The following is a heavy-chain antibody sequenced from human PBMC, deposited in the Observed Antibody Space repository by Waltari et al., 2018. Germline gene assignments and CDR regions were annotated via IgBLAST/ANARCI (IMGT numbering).Heavy chain of an antibody. Sequence: QVQLVQSGSELQQPGASVKLSCTSSGYTFTSYALNWVRQAPGQGLEGMGWINTNTGNPTYAQGFTGRFGFSLDTSGSTASLQISSLKAEDTAVYYCASEHSRGMDVWGQGTTVIVSS. V-gene: IGHV7-4-1*02. CDR1: GYTFTSYA. CDR2: INTNTGNP. CDR3: ASEHSRGMDV. J-gene: IGHJ6*02.